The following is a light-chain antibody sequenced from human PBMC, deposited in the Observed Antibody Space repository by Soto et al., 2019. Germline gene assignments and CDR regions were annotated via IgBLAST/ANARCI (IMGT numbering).Light chain of an antibody. CDR1: VSDVGSFGP. V-gene: IGLV2-23*01. CDR3: CSYVGARTEG. Sequence: SVLTQPASVSGSPGQSITISCTGSVSDVGSFGPVSWYQQHPGQVPKLIIYEGNRRPSGVSSRFSGSKSGNTASRTSSGLQAEDEADYYCCSYVGARTEGFVAGTKGTV. J-gene: IGLJ1*01. CDR2: EGN.